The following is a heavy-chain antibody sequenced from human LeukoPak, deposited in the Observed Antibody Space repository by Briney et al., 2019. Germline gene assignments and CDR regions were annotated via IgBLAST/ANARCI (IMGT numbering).Heavy chain of an antibody. Sequence: GGSLRLSCAASGFTFSTHWMSWVRQAPGKGLEWVANIKEDGSEKDYVDSVKGRFTISRDNAKNSLYLQMNSLRAEDTAVYYCASRNSLFIWGQGTLVTVSS. J-gene: IGHJ4*02. CDR3: ASRNSLFI. D-gene: IGHD4-23*01. V-gene: IGHV3-7*01. CDR2: IKEDGSEK. CDR1: GFTFSTHW.